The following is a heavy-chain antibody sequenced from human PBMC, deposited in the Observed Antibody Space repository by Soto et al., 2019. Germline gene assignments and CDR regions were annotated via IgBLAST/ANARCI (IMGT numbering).Heavy chain of an antibody. CDR2: ISAYNGNT. V-gene: IGHV1-18*04. Sequence: ASVKVSCRASGYTFTSYGISWVRQAPGQGLEWMGWISAYNGNTNYAQKLQGRVTMTTDTSTSTAYMELRSLRSDDTAVYYCARGRYCGGDCPNYYYYGMDVWGQGTTVTVSS. D-gene: IGHD2-21*02. CDR1: GYTFTSYG. J-gene: IGHJ6*02. CDR3: ARGRYCGGDCPNYYYYGMDV.